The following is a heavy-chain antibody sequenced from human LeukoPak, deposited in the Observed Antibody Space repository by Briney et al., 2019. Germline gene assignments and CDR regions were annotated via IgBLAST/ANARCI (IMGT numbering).Heavy chain of an antibody. J-gene: IGHJ5*01. CDR3: ARQVAIVEPTDPNWFDS. CDR1: GDSISSSNYY. CDR2: IFYSGST. D-gene: IGHD1-26*01. Sequence: SETLSLTCHVSGDSISSSNYYWGWIRQTPGKGLEWIGSIFYSGSTYYTPSLKSRVTMALDMSKNHFSLRLTSVTATDTAVYYCARQVAIVEPTDPNWFDSWGQGTLVTVSS. V-gene: IGHV4-39*07.